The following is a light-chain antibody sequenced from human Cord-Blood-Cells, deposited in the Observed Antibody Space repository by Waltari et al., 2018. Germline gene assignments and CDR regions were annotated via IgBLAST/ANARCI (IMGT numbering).Light chain of an antibody. CDR1: SSDVGSNNL. V-gene: IGLV2-23*02. Sequence: SALTRPDSVSGSPGHLMTISFTGSSSDVGSNNLVSWYQQHPGKAPKLMIYEVSKRPSGVSNRFSGSKSGNTACLTISGLQAEDEADYYCCSYAGSSTFVFGTGTKVTVL. CDR2: EVS. CDR3: CSYAGSSTFV. J-gene: IGLJ1*01.